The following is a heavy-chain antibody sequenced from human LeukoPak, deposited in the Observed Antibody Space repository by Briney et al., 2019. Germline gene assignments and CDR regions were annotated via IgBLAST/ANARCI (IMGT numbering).Heavy chain of an antibody. D-gene: IGHD3-10*01. CDR2: ISAYNGNT. CDR3: ALLGGFGESEPFDY. V-gene: IGHV1-18*04. Sequence: ASVKVSCKASGYTFTSYTISWVRQAPGQGLEWMGRISAYNGNTNYAQKLQGRVTMTTDTSTSTAYLELKILRSDDTAVYYCALLGGFGESEPFDYWAQGTLVTVSS. CDR1: GYTFTSYT. J-gene: IGHJ4*02.